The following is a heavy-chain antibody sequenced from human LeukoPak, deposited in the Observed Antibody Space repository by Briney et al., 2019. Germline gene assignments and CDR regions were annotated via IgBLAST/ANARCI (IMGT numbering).Heavy chain of an antibody. J-gene: IGHJ1*01. CDR1: GGTLSSYT. Sequence: GSSVKVSCKASGGTLSSYTISWVRQAPGQGLEWMGRIIPILGIANYAQKFQGRVTITADKSTSTAYMELSSLRSEDTAVYYCARGIDSSGYLEYFQHWGQGTLVTVSS. CDR2: IIPILGIA. D-gene: IGHD3-22*01. V-gene: IGHV1-69*02. CDR3: ARGIDSSGYLEYFQH.